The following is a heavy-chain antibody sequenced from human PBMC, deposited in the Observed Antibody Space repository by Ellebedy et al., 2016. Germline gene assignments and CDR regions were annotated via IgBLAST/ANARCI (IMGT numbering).Heavy chain of an antibody. V-gene: IGHV3-33*01. CDR3: ARDFDAYVGFPDY. CDR2: IWYDGSNK. CDR1: GFTFSNYG. J-gene: IGHJ4*02. Sequence: GESLKISCAASGFTFSNYGMYWVRQAPGKGLDWVAVIWYDGSNKYYADSVKGRFTISRDNSKKMLYLQMNSLRAEDTALYYCARDFDAYVGFPDYWGQGTLVTVSS. D-gene: IGHD3-10*02.